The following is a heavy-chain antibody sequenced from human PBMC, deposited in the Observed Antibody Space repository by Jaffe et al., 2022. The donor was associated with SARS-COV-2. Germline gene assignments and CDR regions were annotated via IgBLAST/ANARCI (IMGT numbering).Heavy chain of an antibody. CDR3: VRVVSSAVRGLIRGNYFDY. Sequence: QVQLQESGPGLVKPSETLSLTCTVSGYSISSGYYWGWIRQPPGKGLEWIGNIYHDGDTYYNPSLKSRVTMSVDPSKNQFSLTLSSVTAADTAVYYCVRVVSSAVRGLIRGNYFDYWGQGTLVTVSS. V-gene: IGHV4-38-2*02. CDR2: IYHDGDT. CDR1: GYSISSGYY. J-gene: IGHJ4*02. D-gene: IGHD3-10*01.